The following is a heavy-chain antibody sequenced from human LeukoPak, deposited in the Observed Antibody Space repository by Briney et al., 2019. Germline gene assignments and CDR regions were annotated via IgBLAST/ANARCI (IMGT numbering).Heavy chain of an antibody. J-gene: IGHJ4*02. V-gene: IGHV3-66*02. D-gene: IGHD3-16*01. CDR3: AGRRVLDASFDY. Sequence: GGSLRLSCAASGFTVSRNYMSWVRQAPGKGLEWVSVIYSSDNTYYIDSVKGRFTISRDNSKNTLYLQMNSLRAEDTAVYYCAGRRVLDASFDYWGQGTLVTVSS. CDR1: GFTVSRNY. CDR2: IYSSDNT.